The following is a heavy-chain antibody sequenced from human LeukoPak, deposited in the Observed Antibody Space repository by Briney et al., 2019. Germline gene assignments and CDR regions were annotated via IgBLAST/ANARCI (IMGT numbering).Heavy chain of an antibody. D-gene: IGHD1-1*01. V-gene: IGHV3-23*01. Sequence: GGSLRLSCAASGFTFSSYAMSWVRQAPGKGLEWVSDISGSGGSTYYADSVKGRFAISRDNSKNTLYLQMNSLRAEDTAVYYCARDRVNWNDVGGLFDYWGQGTLVTVSS. CDR2: ISGSGGST. CDR3: ARDRVNWNDVGGLFDY. CDR1: GFTFSSYA. J-gene: IGHJ4*02.